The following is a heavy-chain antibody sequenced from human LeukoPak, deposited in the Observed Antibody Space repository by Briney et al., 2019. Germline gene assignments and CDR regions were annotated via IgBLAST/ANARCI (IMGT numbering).Heavy chain of an antibody. Sequence: SETLSLTCTVSGGSISSGGYYWSWIRQPPGKGLEWIGYIYYSGNTNYNPSLKSRVTVSVDTSKNQFSLKLSSVTAADTAVYYCASHLWGYGMDVWGQGTTVTVSS. J-gene: IGHJ6*02. D-gene: IGHD3-10*01. CDR1: GGSISSGGYY. V-gene: IGHV4-61*08. CDR3: ASHLWGYGMDV. CDR2: IYYSGNT.